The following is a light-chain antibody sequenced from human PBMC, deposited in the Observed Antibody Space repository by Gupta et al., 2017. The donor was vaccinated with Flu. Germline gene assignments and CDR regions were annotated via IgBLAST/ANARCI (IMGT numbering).Light chain of an antibody. J-gene: IGLJ2*01. CDR3: QAWDSSTVV. V-gene: IGLV3-1*01. Sequence: SYELTEPPSVSVSPGQTASITCSGDKLGDKYACLYQQKPGQSPVLVIYQDSKRPSGIPERFSGSNSGNTATLTISGTQAMDEADYYCQAWDSSTVVFGGGNKLTGL. CDR2: QDS. CDR1: KLGDKY.